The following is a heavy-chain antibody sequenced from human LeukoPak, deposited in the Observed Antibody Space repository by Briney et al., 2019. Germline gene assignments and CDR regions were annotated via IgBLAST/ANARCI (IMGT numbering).Heavy chain of an antibody. Sequence: PGGPPRLSCAASGFTFSNYAMSWVRQAPGKGLEWVSVISGSGGSTYYADSVKGRFTISRDNSKNTLYLQMNSLRAEDTAVYYCAKDQAYGSGSYSDFGYWGQGTLVTVSS. CDR3: AKDQAYGSGSYSDFGY. J-gene: IGHJ4*02. CDR1: GFTFSNYA. D-gene: IGHD3-10*01. V-gene: IGHV3-23*01. CDR2: ISGSGGST.